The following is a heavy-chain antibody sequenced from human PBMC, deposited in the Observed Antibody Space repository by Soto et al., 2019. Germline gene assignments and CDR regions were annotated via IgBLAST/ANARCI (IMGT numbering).Heavy chain of an antibody. J-gene: IGHJ4*02. CDR1: GYTFNNYG. CDR2: ISAYNGDT. CDR3: ARDSANFGVLPYFFDY. V-gene: IGHV1-18*01. D-gene: IGHD4-17*01. Sequence: QVQLVQSGAEVKKPGASVKVSCKASGYTFNNYGISWVRQAPGQGLEWMGWISAYNGDTDYAHSFQGRVTMTTDTATRTAYMELRSLRSDDTAVFFCARDSANFGVLPYFFDYWGQGTLITVSS.